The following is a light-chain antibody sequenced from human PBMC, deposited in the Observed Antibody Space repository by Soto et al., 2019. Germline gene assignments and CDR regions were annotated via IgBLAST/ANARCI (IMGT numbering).Light chain of an antibody. V-gene: IGKV3-11*01. Sequence: EIVLTQSPATLSLSPGGRATLSCRASQTVTNHLAWYQQKAGQPPRLLIFDASTRASGIPPRFSGSGSGTDFTLTISRVDPDDFAVYYCQQRMNWPLTFGGGTRVVIK. CDR3: QQRMNWPLT. CDR1: QTVTNH. CDR2: DAS. J-gene: IGKJ4*01.